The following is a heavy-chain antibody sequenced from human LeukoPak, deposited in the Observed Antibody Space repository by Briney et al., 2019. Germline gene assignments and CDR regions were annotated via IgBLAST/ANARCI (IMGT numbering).Heavy chain of an antibody. J-gene: IGHJ4*02. CDR3: AKAGVEDNYYFDY. D-gene: IGHD3-10*01. Sequence: GRSLRLSCAASGFSFDDYAMHWVRQAPGKGLEWVSGISWNSGSMGYADSVKGRFTISRDNAKNSLYLQMNSLRAEDTALYYCAKAGVEDNYYFDYWGQGTLVTVSS. V-gene: IGHV3-9*01. CDR1: GFSFDDYA. CDR2: ISWNSGSM.